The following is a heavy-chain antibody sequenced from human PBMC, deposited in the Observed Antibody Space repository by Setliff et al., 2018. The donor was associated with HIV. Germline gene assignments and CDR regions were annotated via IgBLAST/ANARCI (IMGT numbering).Heavy chain of an antibody. CDR3: ARYKWNNWIFGWFDP. Sequence: GGSLRLSCAASGFTFSSYSMNWVRQAPGKGLEWVSSISSSSSYIYYADSVKGRFTISRDNAKNSLYLQMNSLRAEDTAVYYCARYKWNNWIFGWFDPWGEGTQVTVSS. CDR2: ISSSSSYI. J-gene: IGHJ5*02. V-gene: IGHV3-21*01. CDR1: GFTFSSYS. D-gene: IGHD1-20*01.